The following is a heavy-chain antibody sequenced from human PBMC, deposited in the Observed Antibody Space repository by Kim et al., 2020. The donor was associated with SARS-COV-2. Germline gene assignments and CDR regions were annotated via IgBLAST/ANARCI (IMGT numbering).Heavy chain of an antibody. Sequence: SETLSLTCTVSVGSISSSSYYWGWIRQPPGKGLEWIGSIYYSGSTYHNPSLKSRVTISVDTSKNQFSLKLSSVTAADTAVYYCARHLTVRGYDILTGPNLFEPWGQGTLVSVSS. D-gene: IGHD3-9*01. CDR2: IYYSGST. CDR3: ARHLTVRGYDILTGPNLFEP. V-gene: IGHV4-39*01. J-gene: IGHJ5*02. CDR1: VGSISSSSYY.